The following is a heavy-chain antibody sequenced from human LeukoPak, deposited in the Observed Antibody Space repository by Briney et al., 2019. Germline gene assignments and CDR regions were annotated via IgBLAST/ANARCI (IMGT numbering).Heavy chain of an antibody. J-gene: IGHJ4*02. CDR1: GGTFSSYA. CDR2: IIPIFGTA. V-gene: IGHV1-69*13. CDR3: ARCRDYYDSSGYYRLDY. Sequence: ASVKVSCKASGGTFSSYAISWVRQAPGQGLEWVRGIIPIFGTANYAQKFQGRVTITADESTSTAYMELSSLRSEDTAVYYCARCRDYYDSSGYYRLDYWGQGTLVTVSS. D-gene: IGHD3-22*01.